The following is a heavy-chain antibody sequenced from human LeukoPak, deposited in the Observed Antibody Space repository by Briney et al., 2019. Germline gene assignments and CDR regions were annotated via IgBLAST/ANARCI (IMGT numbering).Heavy chain of an antibody. CDR2: INHSGST. CDR1: GGSFSGYY. Sequence: SETLSLTCAVYGGSFSGYYWSWIRQPPGKGLEWIGEINHSGSTNYNPSLKSRVTISVDTSKNQFSLKLSPVTAADTAVYYCARKRSDWRGIRYYYYYMDVWGKGTTVTISS. J-gene: IGHJ6*03. CDR3: ARKRSDWRGIRYYYYYMDV. V-gene: IGHV4-34*01. D-gene: IGHD2-21*01.